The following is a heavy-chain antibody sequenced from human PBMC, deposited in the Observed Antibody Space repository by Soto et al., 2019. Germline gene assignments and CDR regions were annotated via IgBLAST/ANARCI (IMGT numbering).Heavy chain of an antibody. CDR2: ISAYNGNT. Sequence: ASVKVSCKASGYTFTSYGISWVRQAPGQGXERMGWISAYNGNTNYAQKLQGRVTMTTDTSTSTAYMELRSLRSDDTAVYYCAREFPITIFGVVTNYYYYYGMDVWGQGTTVTVSS. J-gene: IGHJ6*02. CDR1: GYTFTSYG. D-gene: IGHD3-3*01. CDR3: AREFPITIFGVVTNYYYYYGMDV. V-gene: IGHV1-18*01.